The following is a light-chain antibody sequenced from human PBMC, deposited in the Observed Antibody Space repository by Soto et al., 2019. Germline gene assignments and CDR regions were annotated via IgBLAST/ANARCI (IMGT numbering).Light chain of an antibody. CDR1: SGDVGGYNY. V-gene: IGLV2-14*01. CDR3: SSFASSSTLRV. CDR2: DVS. J-gene: IGLJ3*02. Sequence: QSVLTQPASVSGSPGQSVTISCTGTSGDVGGYNYVSWYQQYPGKAPKLMIYDVSNRPSGVSNRFSGSKSGNTASLTISGLQAEDEADYYCSSFASSSTLRVFGGGTKVTVL.